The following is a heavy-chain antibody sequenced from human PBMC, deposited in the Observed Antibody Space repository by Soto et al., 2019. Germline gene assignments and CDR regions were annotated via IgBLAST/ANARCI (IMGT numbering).Heavy chain of an antibody. Sequence: SETLSLTCTVSGGSISSYYWSWIRQPPGKGLEWIGYIYYSGSTNYNPSLKSRVTISVDTSKNQFSLKLSSVTAADTAVYYCARGWSGYYYYMDVWGKGTTVTVSS. CDR3: ARGWSGYYYYMDV. V-gene: IGHV4-59*01. CDR1: GGSISSYY. D-gene: IGHD3-3*01. J-gene: IGHJ6*03. CDR2: IYYSGST.